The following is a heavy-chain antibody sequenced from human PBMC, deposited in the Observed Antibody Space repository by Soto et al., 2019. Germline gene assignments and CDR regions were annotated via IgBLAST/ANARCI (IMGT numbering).Heavy chain of an antibody. D-gene: IGHD4-17*01. V-gene: IGHV4-39*01. CDR3: VSQRTTVPTQAYFDY. Sequence: SETLSLTCTVSGGSVTNSSYYWGWIRQSPGKGLEWIGSVYYRGRSYSKSSVKSRVTISVDTSKNRFSLNLNSVTASDTAVYFCVSQRTTVPTQAYFDYWGPGALVTVSS. CDR2: VYYRGRS. CDR1: GGSVTNSSYY. J-gene: IGHJ4*02.